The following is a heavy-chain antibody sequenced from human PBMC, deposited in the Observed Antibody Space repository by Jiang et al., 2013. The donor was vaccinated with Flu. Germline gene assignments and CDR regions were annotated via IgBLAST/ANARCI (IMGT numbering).Heavy chain of an antibody. V-gene: IGHV4-30-4*01. CDR1: GGSISSGDFF. CDR2: IYNSGHT. CDR3: AAATSVTMWAFDF. D-gene: IGHD3-10*02. J-gene: IGHJ3*01. Sequence: GSGLVKPYHRPCPSPCTVSGGSISSGDFFWSWFRQPPGKSLEWIGYIYNSGHTYYNPSLESRITISSDTSKNQFSLQLTSVTAADTALYYCAAATSVTMWAFDFWGQGTTVNVSS.